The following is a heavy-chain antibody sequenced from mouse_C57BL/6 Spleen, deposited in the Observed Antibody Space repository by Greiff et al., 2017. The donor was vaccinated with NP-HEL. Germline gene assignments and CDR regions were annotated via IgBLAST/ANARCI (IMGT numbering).Heavy chain of an antibody. D-gene: IGHD2-4*01. V-gene: IGHV1-63*01. CDR3: AVDYVYAMDY. CDR2: IYPGGGYT. J-gene: IGHJ4*01. CDR1: GYTFTNYW. Sequence: QVQLQQSGAELVRPGTSVKMSCKASGYTFTNYWIGWAKQRPGHGLEWIGDIYPGGGYTNYNEKFKGKATLTVDKSSSTAYMQLSSLTSEDSAVYYCAVDYVYAMDYWGQGTSVTVSS.